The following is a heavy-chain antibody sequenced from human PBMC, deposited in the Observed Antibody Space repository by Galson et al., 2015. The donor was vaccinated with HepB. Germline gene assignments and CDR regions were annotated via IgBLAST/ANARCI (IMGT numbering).Heavy chain of an antibody. Sequence: SLRLSCAASGFTFSSYAMHWVRQALGKGLEWVAVISYDGSNKYYADSVKGRFTISRDNSKNTLYLQMNSLRAEDTAVYYCARDWSRLELHPRFFDYWGQGTLVTVSS. CDR2: ISYDGSNK. CDR3: ARDWSRLELHPRFFDY. J-gene: IGHJ4*02. CDR1: GFTFSSYA. V-gene: IGHV3-30-3*01. D-gene: IGHD1-7*01.